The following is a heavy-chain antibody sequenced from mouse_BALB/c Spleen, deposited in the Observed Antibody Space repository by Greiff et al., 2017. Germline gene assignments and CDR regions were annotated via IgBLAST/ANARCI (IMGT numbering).Heavy chain of an antibody. V-gene: IGHV5-4*02. CDR3: ARDYYYGSSYPGY. Sequence: EVKVVESGGGLVKPGGSLKLSCAASGFTFSDYYMYWVRQTPEKRLEWVATISDGGSYTYYPDSVKGRFTISRDNAKNNLYLQMSSLKSEDTAMYYCARDYYYGSSYPGYWGQGTTLTVSS. J-gene: IGHJ2*01. CDR1: GFTFSDYY. D-gene: IGHD1-1*01. CDR2: ISDGGSYT.